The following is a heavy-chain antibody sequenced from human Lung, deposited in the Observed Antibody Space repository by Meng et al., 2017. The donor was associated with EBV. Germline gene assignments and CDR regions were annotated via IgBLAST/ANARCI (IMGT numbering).Heavy chain of an antibody. J-gene: IGHJ4*02. D-gene: IGHD4-23*01. V-gene: IGHV3-30*18. CDR1: GFAFSDSG. Sequence: VQVVESGGGVVQPGRSLRLSCVASGFAFSDSGMHWVRQAPGKGLEWVAVIFYDGSMKYYGDSVRGRFTISRDNPKNTVYLQMNGLRTEDTALYYCAKGKPVDYWGRGTLVTVSS. CDR2: IFYDGSMK. CDR3: AKGKPVDY.